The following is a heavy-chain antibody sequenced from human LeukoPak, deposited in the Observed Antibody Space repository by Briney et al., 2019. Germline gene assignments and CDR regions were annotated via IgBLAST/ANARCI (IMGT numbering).Heavy chain of an antibody. V-gene: IGHV3-53*01. Sequence: PGGSLRLSCAASGFTVSSNYMSWVRQAPGKGLEWVSVIYSGGSTYYADSVKGRFTISRDNSKNTLYLQMNSLRAEDTAVYYCARRYYYDSSGYSLGVNDIWGQGTMVTVSS. CDR2: IYSGGST. CDR3: ARRYYYDSSGYSLGVNDI. D-gene: IGHD3-22*01. CDR1: GFTVSSNY. J-gene: IGHJ3*02.